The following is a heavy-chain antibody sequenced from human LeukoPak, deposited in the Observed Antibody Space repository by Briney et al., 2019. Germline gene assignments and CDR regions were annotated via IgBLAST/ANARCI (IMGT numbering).Heavy chain of an antibody. CDR2: ISSSTVHT. CDR1: GFTFSDYY. CDR3: ARNRFDRSGSNWFDP. V-gene: IGHV3-11*03. Sequence: GGSLRLSCAASGFTFSDYYMSWIRQAPGKGLEWISHISSSTVHTTYADSVKGRFTISRDNAKNPLFLQMNSLRAEDTAVYYCARNRFDRSGSNWFDPWGQGTLVTVSS. J-gene: IGHJ5*02. D-gene: IGHD3-22*01.